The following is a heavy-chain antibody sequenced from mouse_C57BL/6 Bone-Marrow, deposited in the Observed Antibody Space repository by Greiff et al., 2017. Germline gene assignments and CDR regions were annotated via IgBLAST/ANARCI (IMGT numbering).Heavy chain of an antibody. Sequence: VQLQQTGPALVKPGASVKISCKASGYTFTDYYMNWVKQSHGKSLEWIGDINPNNGGTSYNQKFKGKATLTVDKSSSTAYMELRSLTSEDSAVYYCARPPYYYGSSYENFDVWGTGTTVTVSS. CDR2: INPNNGGT. D-gene: IGHD1-1*01. CDR1: GYTFTDYY. V-gene: IGHV1-26*01. CDR3: ARPPYYYGSSYENFDV. J-gene: IGHJ1*03.